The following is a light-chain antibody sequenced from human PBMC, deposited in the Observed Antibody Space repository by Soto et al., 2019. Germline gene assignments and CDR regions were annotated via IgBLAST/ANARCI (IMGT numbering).Light chain of an antibody. V-gene: IGLV2-14*01. CDR3: SSYTCTSPLEL. CDR2: EVS. J-gene: IGLJ1*01. CDR1: SSDVGGYNY. Sequence: QSALTQPASVSGSPGQSITISCTGTSSDVGGYNYVSWYQQHPGKAPKLVIYEVSDRPSGISNRFSGSKSGNTASLTISGLQADDEADYYCSSYTCTSPLELFGTGTKLTVL.